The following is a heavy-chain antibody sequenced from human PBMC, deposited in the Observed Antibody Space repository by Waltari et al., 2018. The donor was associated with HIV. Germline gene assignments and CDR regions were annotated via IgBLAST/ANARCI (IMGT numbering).Heavy chain of an antibody. V-gene: IGHV3-7*01. CDR1: GFTFGSYW. D-gene: IGHD3-3*01. J-gene: IGHJ6*02. CDR3: ARITIFGVVNDYGMDV. CDR2: IKQDGSEK. Sequence: EVQLVESGGGLVQPGGSLRLSCAASGFTFGSYWMSWVRQAPGKGLEWVANIKQDGSEKYYVDSVKGRFTISRDNAKNSLYLQMNSLRAEDTAVYYCARITIFGVVNDYGMDVWGQGTTVTVSS.